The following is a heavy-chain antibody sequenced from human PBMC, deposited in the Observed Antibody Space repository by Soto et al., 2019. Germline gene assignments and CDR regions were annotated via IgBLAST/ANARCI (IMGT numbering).Heavy chain of an antibody. Sequence: GGSLRLSCAASGFTFSSYWMHWVRQAPGKGLVWVSRINSDGSTTTYADSVKGRFTISRDNAKNTLYLQMNSRRAEDTAVYYGARDPRWVSFSFVPWGLRTLVAVPS. CDR2: INSDGSTT. V-gene: IGHV3-74*01. CDR3: ARDPRWVSFSFVP. D-gene: IGHD2-15*01. CDR1: GFTFSSYW. J-gene: IGHJ5*02.